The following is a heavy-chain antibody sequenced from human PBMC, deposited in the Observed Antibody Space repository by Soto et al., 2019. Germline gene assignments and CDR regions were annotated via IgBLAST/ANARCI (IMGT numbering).Heavy chain of an antibody. V-gene: IGHV4-38-2*02. CDR3: ARLYDSSGYQHYFDY. CDR2: MYHSGNT. Sequence: PWETLSLTCTVSGYSITNGYFWGWIRQPPGKGLECIGSMYHSGNTYYNPSLKSRVTISVDTSKNQFSLRLSSVTAADTAVYYCARLYDSSGYQHYFDYWGQGTPVTVSS. CDR1: GYSITNGYF. J-gene: IGHJ4*02. D-gene: IGHD3-22*01.